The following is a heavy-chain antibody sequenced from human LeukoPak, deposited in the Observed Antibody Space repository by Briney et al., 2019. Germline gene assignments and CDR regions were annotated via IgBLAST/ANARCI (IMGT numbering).Heavy chain of an antibody. J-gene: IGHJ4*02. CDR3: ARVSGWYRPAYYFDY. Sequence: KASETLSLTCAVYGGTFSGYYWSWIRQPPGKGLEWIGEINHSGGTNYNPSLKSRVTISVDTSKNQFSLKLSSVTAADTAVYYCARVSGWYRPAYYFDYWGQGTLVTVSS. CDR2: INHSGGT. V-gene: IGHV4-34*01. CDR1: GGTFSGYY. D-gene: IGHD6-19*01.